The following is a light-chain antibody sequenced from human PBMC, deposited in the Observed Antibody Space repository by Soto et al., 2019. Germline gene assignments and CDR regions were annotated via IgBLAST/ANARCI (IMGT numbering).Light chain of an antibody. CDR3: QQYHIWPSWT. J-gene: IGKJ1*01. CDR1: QSVSLS. V-gene: IGKV3-15*01. Sequence: EIVLTQSPATLSVSLGDSATLSCRASQSVSLSLAWFQMRPGQPPRLLINGASTRATDIPARFSGSGSGTDFTLTISSLQSEDFAVYFCQQYHIWPSWTFGQGTKVEHK. CDR2: GAS.